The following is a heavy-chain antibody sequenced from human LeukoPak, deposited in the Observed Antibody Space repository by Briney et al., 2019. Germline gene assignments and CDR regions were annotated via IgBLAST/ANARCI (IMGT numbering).Heavy chain of an antibody. D-gene: IGHD6-19*01. CDR3: ARVYSSGWGFDY. CDR2: IIPIFGTA. Sequence: SVKVSCKASGGTFSSYAISWVRQAPGQGLEWMGGIIPIFGTANYAQKFRGRVTITADESTSTAYMELSSLRSEDTAVYYCARVYSSGWGFDYWGQGTLVTVSS. CDR1: GGTFSSYA. J-gene: IGHJ4*02. V-gene: IGHV1-69*13.